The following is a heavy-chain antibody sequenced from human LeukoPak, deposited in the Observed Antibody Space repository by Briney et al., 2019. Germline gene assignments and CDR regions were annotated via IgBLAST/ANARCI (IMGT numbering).Heavy chain of an antibody. V-gene: IGHV3-30-3*01. J-gene: IGHJ4*02. CDR2: ISYDGSNK. D-gene: IGHD3-3*01. CDR3: ARDFYDFWGGYWV. CDR1: GFTFSSYA. Sequence: GGSLRLSCAASGFTFSSYAMHWVRQAPGKGLEWVAVISYDGSNKYYADSVKGRFTISRDNSKNTLYLQMNSLRAEDTAVYYCARDFYDFWGGYWVWGQGTLVTVSS.